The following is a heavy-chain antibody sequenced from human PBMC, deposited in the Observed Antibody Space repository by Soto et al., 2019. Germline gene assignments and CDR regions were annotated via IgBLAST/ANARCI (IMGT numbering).Heavy chain of an antibody. CDR1: GFKFNNDW. J-gene: IGHJ4*02. V-gene: IGHV3-74*01. Sequence: GGSLRLSCEASGFKFNNDWMYWVRQAPGKGLEWVSRIYTDGSSTSYADSVKGRFAISRHNAKNVLYLEMNSLNNDDTAVYYCLNTWSSWGQATLVTVSS. CDR3: LNTWSS. CDR2: IYTDGSST. D-gene: IGHD2-8*02.